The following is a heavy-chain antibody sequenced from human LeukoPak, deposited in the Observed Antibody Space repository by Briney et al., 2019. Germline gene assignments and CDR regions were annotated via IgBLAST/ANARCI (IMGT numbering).Heavy chain of an antibody. J-gene: IGHJ4*02. CDR1: GGSISSAY. Sequence: SETLSLTCTVSGGSISSAYWSWIRQPPGKGLEWIGYIYYSGSTNYNPSLKSRVTISVDTSKDQFSLKLSSVTAADTAVYYCARRSRSGYYNYWGQGTLVTVSS. CDR2: IYYSGST. D-gene: IGHD3-22*01. V-gene: IGHV4-59*08. CDR3: ARRSRSGYYNY.